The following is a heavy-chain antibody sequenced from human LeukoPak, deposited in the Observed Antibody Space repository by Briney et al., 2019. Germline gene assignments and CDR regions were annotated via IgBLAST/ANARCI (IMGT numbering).Heavy chain of an antibody. CDR2: INHSGST. D-gene: IGHD2-2*03. CDR3: ARGLGYCSSTSCPRRFDY. Sequence: SETLSLTCAVYGGSFSGYYWSWIRQPPGKGLEWIGEINHSGSTNYNPSPKSRVTISVDTSKNQFSLKLSSVTAADTAVYYCARGLGYCSSTSCPRRFDYWGQGTLVTVSS. J-gene: IGHJ4*02. CDR1: GGSFSGYY. V-gene: IGHV4-34*01.